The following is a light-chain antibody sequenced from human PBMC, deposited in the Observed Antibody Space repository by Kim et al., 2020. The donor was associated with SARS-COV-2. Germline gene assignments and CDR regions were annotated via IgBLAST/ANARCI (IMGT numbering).Light chain of an antibody. CDR3: QQYKWPT. J-gene: IGKJ4*01. CDR1: QTISIN. CDR2: GAS. V-gene: IGKV3-15*01. Sequence: TLSVSPGERATLSCRASQTISINLAWYQQKPGQAPRLLIYGASTRATGVPARFSGSGSGTEFTLTVSSLQSEDFAVYYCQQYKWPTFGGGTKLEI.